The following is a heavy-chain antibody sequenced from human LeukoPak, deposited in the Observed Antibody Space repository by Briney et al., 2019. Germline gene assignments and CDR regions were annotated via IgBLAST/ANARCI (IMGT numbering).Heavy chain of an antibody. D-gene: IGHD1-26*01. Sequence: GASVKVSCKASVYSFSSYGISWVRQAPGQGLEWMGWISGYNGITSYAQKLEGRVTMSTDTSTTTAYMELRSLRSDDTAVYYCARGDYSGSYYYFDYWGQGTLVTVSS. J-gene: IGHJ4*02. CDR1: VYSFSSYG. CDR3: ARGDYSGSYYYFDY. V-gene: IGHV1-18*01. CDR2: ISGYNGIT.